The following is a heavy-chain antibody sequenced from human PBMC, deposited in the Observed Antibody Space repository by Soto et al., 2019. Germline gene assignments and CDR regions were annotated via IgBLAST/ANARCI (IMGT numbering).Heavy chain of an antibody. J-gene: IGHJ4*02. CDR1: GFTVSSND. V-gene: IGHV3-53*01. CDR3: ASRPPFDY. CDR2: IYSSGST. Sequence: EVQLVESGGGLIQPGVSLRLSCAASGFTVSSNDMSWVRQAPGKGLEWVSGIYSSGSTSYVDSVKGRFTISRDNSKNTLYLQMNSLRVEDTAVYYCASRPPFDYWGQGTLVTVSS.